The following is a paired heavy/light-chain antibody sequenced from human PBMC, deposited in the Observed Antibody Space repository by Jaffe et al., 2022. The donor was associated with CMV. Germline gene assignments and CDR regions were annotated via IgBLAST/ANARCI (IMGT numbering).Heavy chain of an antibody. V-gene: IGHV1-3*01. CDR2: FRPGNAP. Sequence: QVHLVQSGAELKKPGASVKVSCKTSDYTFTAYAVHWVRQAPGQRLEWMGWFRPGNAPRYSQKFQGRVTITTDTSASTAYMELGSLIYEDAAVYFCAREVSPITAPDTGGFDWWGQGTLVTVSS. D-gene: IGHD6-13*01. J-gene: IGHJ4*02. CDR1: DYTFTAYA. CDR3: AREVSPITAPDTGGFDW.
Light chain of an antibody. CDR2: EVT. V-gene: IGLV2-8*01. Sequence: QSALTQPPSASGSPGQSVSISCTGTSSDVGGYNYVSWYQQHPGKAPKLIIYEVTKRPSGVPDRFSGSKSANTASLTVSGLQAEDEADYYCSSFAGTSYVFGTGTKVTVL. CDR3: SSFAGTSYV. CDR1: SSDVGGYNY. J-gene: IGLJ1*01.